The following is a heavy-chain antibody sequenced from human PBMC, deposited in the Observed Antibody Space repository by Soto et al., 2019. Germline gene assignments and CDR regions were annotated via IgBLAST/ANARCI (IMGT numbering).Heavy chain of an antibody. CDR3: AKGVTVTTFNWFDP. D-gene: IGHD4-4*01. Sequence: PGGSLRLSCAASGFTFSSYAMSWVRQAPGKGLEWVSAISGSGGSTYYADSVKGRFTISRDNSKNTLYLQMNSLRAEDTAVYYYAKGVTVTTFNWFDPWGQGTPVTVSS. CDR1: GFTFSSYA. CDR2: ISGSGGST. J-gene: IGHJ5*02. V-gene: IGHV3-23*01.